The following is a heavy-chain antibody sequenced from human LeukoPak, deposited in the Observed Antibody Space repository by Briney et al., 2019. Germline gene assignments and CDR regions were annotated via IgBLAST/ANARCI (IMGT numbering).Heavy chain of an antibody. CDR1: GFTFSSYE. V-gene: IGHV3-48*03. D-gene: IGHD6-6*01. J-gene: IGHJ4*02. CDR3: ARVRRGGGSSARGGFDY. Sequence: TGGSLILSCAASGFTFSSYEMNWVRQAPGKGLEWVSYISSSGSTIYYADSVKGRFTISRDNAKNSLYLQMNSLRAEDTAVYYCARVRRGGGSSARGGFDYWGQGTLVTVSS. CDR2: ISSSGSTI.